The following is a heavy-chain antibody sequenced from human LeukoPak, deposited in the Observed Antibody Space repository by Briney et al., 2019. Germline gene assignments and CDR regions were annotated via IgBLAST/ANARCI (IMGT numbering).Heavy chain of an antibody. V-gene: IGHV3-7*01. CDR1: GFTFSSYW. Sequence: GGSLRLSCAASGFTFSSYWMSWVRQAPGEGLEWVANIKQDGSEKYYVDSVKGRFTISRDNAKNSLYLQMNSLRAEDTAVYYCARWDTAMALDVWGKGTTVTVSS. CDR3: ARWDTAMALDV. CDR2: IKQDGSEK. J-gene: IGHJ6*04. D-gene: IGHD5-18*01.